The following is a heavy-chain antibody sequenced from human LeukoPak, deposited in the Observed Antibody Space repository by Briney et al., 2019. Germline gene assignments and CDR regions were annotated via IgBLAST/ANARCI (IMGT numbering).Heavy chain of an antibody. Sequence: GSSVKVSCKASGGTFSSYAISWVRQAPGQGLEWMRRIIPILGIANYAQKFQGRVTITADKSTSTAYMELSSLRSEDTAVYYCARDIRYCTNGVCSGNWFDPWGQGTLVTVSS. CDR3: ARDIRYCTNGVCSGNWFDP. V-gene: IGHV1-69*04. D-gene: IGHD2-8*01. CDR2: IIPILGIA. CDR1: GGTFSSYA. J-gene: IGHJ5*02.